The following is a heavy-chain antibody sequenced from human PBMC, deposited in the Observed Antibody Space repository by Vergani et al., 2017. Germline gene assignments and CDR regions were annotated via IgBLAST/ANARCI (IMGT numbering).Heavy chain of an antibody. Sequence: QLQLQESGPGLVKPSETLSLTCTVSGGSLSSSSYYWGWIRQPPGRGLEWIGSIYYSGSTYYNPSLKSRVTISVDTSKNQFSLKLSAVTAADTAVYYYGRGLSRDYFDYWGQGTLVTVSS. CDR3: GRGLSRDYFDY. CDR2: IYYSGST. V-gene: IGHV4-39*01. J-gene: IGHJ4*02. CDR1: GGSLSSSSYY. D-gene: IGHD2-2*01.